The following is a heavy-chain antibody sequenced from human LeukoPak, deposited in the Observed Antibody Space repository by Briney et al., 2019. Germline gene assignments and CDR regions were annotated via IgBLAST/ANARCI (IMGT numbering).Heavy chain of an antibody. CDR1: GFTFTTYS. CDR2: ISTSSSSI. J-gene: IGHJ4*02. Sequence: GGSLRLSCAASGFTFTTYSMNWVRQAPGKGLEWVAYISTSSSSIYYADSVKGRFTVSRDNAKNSLYLQMNSLRDEDTAVYYCARTPYISNWFFFDYRGQGTLVTVSS. D-gene: IGHD6-13*01. V-gene: IGHV3-48*02. CDR3: ARTPYISNWFFFDY.